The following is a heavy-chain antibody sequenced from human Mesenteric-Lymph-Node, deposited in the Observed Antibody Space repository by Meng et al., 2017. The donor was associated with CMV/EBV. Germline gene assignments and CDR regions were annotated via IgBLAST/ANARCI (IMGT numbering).Heavy chain of an antibody. V-gene: IGHV3-66*01. CDR3: ARGFQLAFNY. D-gene: IGHD1-1*01. CDR2: IYSGGST. CDR1: GFIVSNNY. J-gene: IGHJ4*02. Sequence: LRLSCAASGFIVSNNYLNWVRQAPGKGLEWVSVIYSGGSTYYADSVRGRFTISRDNSKNTLYLQMNSLRAEDTAVYYCARGFQLAFNYWGQGTLVTVSS.